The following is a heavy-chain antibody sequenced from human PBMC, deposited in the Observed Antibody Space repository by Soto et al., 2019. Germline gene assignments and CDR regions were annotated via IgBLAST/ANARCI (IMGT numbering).Heavy chain of an antibody. CDR1: GFTFSSST. J-gene: IGHJ6*02. CDR3: AKETYYYGMDV. V-gene: IGHV3-23*01. Sequence: PGGSLRLSCAASGFTFSSSTMNWVRQAPGKGLEWVSAIIDSGGYTYYADSVKGRFTISRDNSKNTLYLQMNSLRAEDTALYYCAKETYYYGMDVWGQGTTVTVSS. CDR2: IIDSGGYT.